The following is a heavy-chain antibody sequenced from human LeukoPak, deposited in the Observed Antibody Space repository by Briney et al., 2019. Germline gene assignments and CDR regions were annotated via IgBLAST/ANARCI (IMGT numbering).Heavy chain of an antibody. J-gene: IGHJ4*02. CDR2: IQHGGTT. CDR3: TTVTHFYL. D-gene: IGHD2-15*01. Sequence: GGSLRLSCATSGFSFSGAWLSWVRQAPGKGLEWIGRIQHGGTTDYAAPVKGRFTISRDDSKATLYLQMNSLKTEDTAIYYCTTVTHFYLGGQGTLVAVSS. CDR1: GFSFSGAW. V-gene: IGHV3-15*01.